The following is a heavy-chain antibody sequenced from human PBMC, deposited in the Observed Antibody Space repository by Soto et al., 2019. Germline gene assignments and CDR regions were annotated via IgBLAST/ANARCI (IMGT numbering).Heavy chain of an antibody. J-gene: IGHJ3*01. D-gene: IGHD2-8*01. CDR3: AKAGGVRVLDAFDV. CDR1: GFTFSNYA. V-gene: IGHV3-23*01. CDR2: VSDSGCGT. Sequence: PGGSLRLSCAVSGFTFSNYAMSWVRQAPGKGLEWVAAVSDSGCGTYFADSVKGRFTISRDNSKNTVSLQMNSLRAEDTALYYCAKAGGVRVLDAFDVWGQGTMVTVSS.